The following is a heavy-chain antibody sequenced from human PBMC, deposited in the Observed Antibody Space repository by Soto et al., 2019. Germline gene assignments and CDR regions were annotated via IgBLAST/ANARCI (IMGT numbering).Heavy chain of an antibody. CDR1: GGTFSSNT. V-gene: IGHV1-69*02. CDR2: ITPVLDMA. D-gene: IGHD3-16*01. Sequence: QVQLVQSGAEVKKPGSSVRVSCKASGGTFSSNTLSWVRQAPGQGLEWMGRITPVLDMADYEQKFQDRLTITADKSTTTVYMELGSQRSEDTAIYYCARAISSGGRFSGMIVWGQGTTVTVSS. J-gene: IGHJ6*02. CDR3: ARAISSGGRFSGMIV.